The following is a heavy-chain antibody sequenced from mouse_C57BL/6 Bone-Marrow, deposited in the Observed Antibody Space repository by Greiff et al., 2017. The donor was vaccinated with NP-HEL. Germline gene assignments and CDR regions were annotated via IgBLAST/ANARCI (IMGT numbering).Heavy chain of an antibody. D-gene: IGHD4-1*01. V-gene: IGHV5-4*01. CDR1: GFTFSSYA. CDR3: ARDLSVTGPYAMDY. Sequence: DVQLVESGGGLVKPGGSLKLSCAASGFTFSSYAMSWVRQTPEKRLEWVATISDGGSYTYYPDNVKGRFTISRDNAKNNLYLQMSHLKSEDTAMYYCARDLSVTGPYAMDYWGQGTSVTVSS. CDR2: ISDGGSYT. J-gene: IGHJ4*01.